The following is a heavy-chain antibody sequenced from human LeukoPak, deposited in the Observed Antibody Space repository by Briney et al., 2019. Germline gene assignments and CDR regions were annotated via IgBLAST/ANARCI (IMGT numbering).Heavy chain of an antibody. D-gene: IGHD3-22*01. J-gene: IGHJ3*02. CDR3: ARDGYYDSSGYYYKLDAFDI. Sequence: SETLSLTCTVSGGSISSYYWSWIRQPPGKGLEWIGYMYYRGNTNYDPSLKSRVTISADTSKNQFSLKLSSVTAADTAVYYCARDGYYDSSGYYYKLDAFDIWGQGTTVTVSS. V-gene: IGHV4-59*01. CDR2: MYYRGNT. CDR1: GGSISSYY.